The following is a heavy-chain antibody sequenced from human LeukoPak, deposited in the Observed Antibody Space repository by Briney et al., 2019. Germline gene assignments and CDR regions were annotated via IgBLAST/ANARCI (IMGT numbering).Heavy chain of an antibody. D-gene: IGHD3-16*01. CDR2: ISSSSSTI. J-gene: IGHJ4*02. CDR1: GFTVSSNY. CDR3: AREGGSYSDY. V-gene: IGHV3-48*04. Sequence: PGGSLRLSCAAFGFTVSSNYMSWVRQAPGKGLEWVSYISSSSSTIYYADSVKGRFTISRDNAKTSLYLQMNSLRAEDTAVYYCAREGGSYSDYWGQGTLVTVSS.